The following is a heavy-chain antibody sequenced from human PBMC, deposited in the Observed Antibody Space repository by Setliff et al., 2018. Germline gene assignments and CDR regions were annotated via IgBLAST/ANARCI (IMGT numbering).Heavy chain of an antibody. Sequence: ASVKVSCKASGYTFTGYYMHWVRQAPGQGLEWMGWINPNSGGTNYAQKFQGCVTMTRDTSIRTAYMELSRLRSDDTAVYYCARARDDGVYYDSSGYYSYYYYGMDVWGQGTTVTVSS. J-gene: IGHJ6*02. CDR3: ARARDDGVYYDSSGYYSYYYYGMDV. V-gene: IGHV1-2*04. D-gene: IGHD3-22*01. CDR1: GYTFTGYY. CDR2: INPNSGGT.